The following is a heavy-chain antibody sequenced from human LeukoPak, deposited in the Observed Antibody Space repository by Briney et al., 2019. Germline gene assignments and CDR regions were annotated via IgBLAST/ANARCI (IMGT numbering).Heavy chain of an antibody. CDR3: ARAQYASGSFFDY. CDR1: GGSISTHY. V-gene: IGHV4-59*11. Sequence: SETLSLTCTVSGGSISTHYWSWIRQPPGKGLEWIGYIYYTGSTNYNPSLKSRVTMAIVTSKNQFSLELTFVSAADTAVYYCARAQYASGSFFDYWGQGTLATVSS. D-gene: IGHD3-10*01. CDR2: IYYTGST. J-gene: IGHJ4*02.